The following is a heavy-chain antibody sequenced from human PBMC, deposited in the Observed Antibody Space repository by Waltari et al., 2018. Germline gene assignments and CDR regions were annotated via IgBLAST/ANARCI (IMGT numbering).Heavy chain of an antibody. J-gene: IGHJ4*02. CDR3: ARGLGGSSPFDY. CDR1: GYSFGRYY. Sequence: QVHLVQSGAEVTKSGASVQVTCTASGYSFGRYYLYWVRQAPGQGLEWMGWINPTNGVANYAQKFQGRVTMTRDTSINSVYMDLSRLGSDDTAVYFCARGLGGSSPFDYWGRGTLVTVSS. CDR2: INPTNGVA. V-gene: IGHV1-2*02. D-gene: IGHD3-16*01.